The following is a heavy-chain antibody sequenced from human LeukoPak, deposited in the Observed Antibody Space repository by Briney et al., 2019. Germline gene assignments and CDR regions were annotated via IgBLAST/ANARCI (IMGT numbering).Heavy chain of an antibody. Sequence: GASLRLSCAASGFTFRNYAMSWVRQAPGKGLEWVSGISSDGRAFYADSVEGRFTISRDNSKNTLYLQMNSLRAEDTAVYYCAKEAAVIAIPYFDYWGQGTLVTVSS. CDR3: AKEAAVIAIPYFDY. V-gene: IGHV3-23*01. D-gene: IGHD2-21*01. CDR1: GFTFRNYA. J-gene: IGHJ4*02. CDR2: ISSDGRA.